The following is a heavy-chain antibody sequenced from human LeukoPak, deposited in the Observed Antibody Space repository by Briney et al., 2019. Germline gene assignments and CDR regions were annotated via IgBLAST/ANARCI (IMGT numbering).Heavy chain of an antibody. CDR1: GGSVSSGSYY. CDR2: IYYSGST. CDR3: AREDYDFWSGYSYFDY. V-gene: IGHV4-61*01. J-gene: IGHJ4*02. D-gene: IGHD3-3*01. Sequence: SETLSLTCTVSGGSVSSGSYYWRWIRQPPGKGLEWIGYIYYSGSTNYNPSLKSRVTISVDTSKNQFSLKLSSVTAADTAVYYCAREDYDFWSGYSYFDYWGQGTLVTVSS.